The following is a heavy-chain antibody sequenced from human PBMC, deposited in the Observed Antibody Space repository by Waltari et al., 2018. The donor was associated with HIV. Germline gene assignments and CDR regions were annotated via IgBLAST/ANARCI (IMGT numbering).Heavy chain of an antibody. CDR2: ISYDGSNK. Sequence: QVQLVESGGGVVQPGRSLRLSCAASEFTFSTYGMNWVRKAPGKGLEWVALISYDGSNKYYADSVKGRFTISRDNSKNTLYLQMNSLRAEDTAVYYCAKVRHPYSSVWAYFDYWGQGTLVTVSS. J-gene: IGHJ4*02. D-gene: IGHD6-19*01. V-gene: IGHV3-30*18. CDR3: AKVRHPYSSVWAYFDY. CDR1: EFTFSTYG.